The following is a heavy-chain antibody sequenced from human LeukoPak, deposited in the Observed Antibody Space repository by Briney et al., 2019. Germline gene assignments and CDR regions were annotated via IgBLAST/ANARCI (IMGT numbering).Heavy chain of an antibody. V-gene: IGHV1-2*02. CDR3: ARGPVRRGYDSSGYYTFDY. J-gene: IGHJ4*02. CDR2: INPNSGGT. Sequence: ASVKVSCKASGYTFTGYCMHWVRQAPGQGLEWMGWINPNSGGTNYAQKFQGRVTMTRDTSISTAYMELSRLRSDDTAVYYCARGPVRRGYDSSGYYTFDYWGQGTLVTVSS. D-gene: IGHD3-22*01. CDR1: GYTFTGYC.